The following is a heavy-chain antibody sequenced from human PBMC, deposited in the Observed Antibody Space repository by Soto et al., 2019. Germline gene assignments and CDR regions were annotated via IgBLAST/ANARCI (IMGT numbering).Heavy chain of an antibody. CDR1: GFTFSSYA. J-gene: IGHJ5*02. D-gene: IGHD6-13*01. CDR3: AKASAAASSLGWFDP. CDR2: ISGSGGST. V-gene: IGHV3-23*01. Sequence: PGGSLRLSCAASGFTFSSYAMSWVRQAPGKGLEWVSAISGSGGSTYYADSVKGRFTISRDNSKNTLYLQMNSLRAEDTAVYYCAKASAAASSLGWFDPWGQGTLVTVSS.